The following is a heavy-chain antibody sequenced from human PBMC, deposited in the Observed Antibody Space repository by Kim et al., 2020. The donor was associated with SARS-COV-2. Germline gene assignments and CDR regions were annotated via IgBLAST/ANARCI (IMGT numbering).Heavy chain of an antibody. J-gene: IGHJ6*03. CDR2: ISYDGSNK. CDR3: AKDHRYYDFWSGYLNPAYYYYYYMDV. V-gene: IGHV3-30*18. D-gene: IGHD3-3*01. Sequence: GGSLRLSCAASGFTFSSYGMHWVRQAPGKGLEWVAVISYDGSNKYYADSVKGRFTISRDNSKNTLYLQMNSLRAEETAVYYCAKDHRYYDFWSGYLNPAYYYYYYMDVWGKGTTVTVSS. CDR1: GFTFSSYG.